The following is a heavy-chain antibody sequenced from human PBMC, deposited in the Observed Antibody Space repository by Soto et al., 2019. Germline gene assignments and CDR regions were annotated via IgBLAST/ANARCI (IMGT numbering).Heavy chain of an antibody. Sequence: GGALRLSCVASGFNFGTYAIHWVRQAPGKGLQWVALIAYDGINTYYADSVKGRFTISRDNSKNTLHLQMNSLRPEDTGVYFCARVTPGNNLYYFSGLDVWGQGTSVTVSS. V-gene: IGHV3-30-3*01. CDR3: ARVTPGNNLYYFSGLDV. CDR1: GFNFGTYA. D-gene: IGHD1-1*01. J-gene: IGHJ6*02. CDR2: IAYDGINT.